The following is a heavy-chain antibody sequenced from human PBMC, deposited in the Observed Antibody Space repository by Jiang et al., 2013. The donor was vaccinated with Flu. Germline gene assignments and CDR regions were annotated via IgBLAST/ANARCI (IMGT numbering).Heavy chain of an antibody. Sequence: GSGLVKPSETLSLTCTVSGDSIDTYHWSWIRQPPGMGLEWIGYMSFSGRINYNPSLKSRINLSVDTSKNQFSLKLNSVTAADTAVYYCAAHRLYNFDYWGQGTPVTVSS. D-gene: IGHD2-2*02. CDR2: MSFSGRI. J-gene: IGHJ4*02. V-gene: IGHV4-59*03. CDR1: GDSIDTYH. CDR3: AAHRLYNFDY.